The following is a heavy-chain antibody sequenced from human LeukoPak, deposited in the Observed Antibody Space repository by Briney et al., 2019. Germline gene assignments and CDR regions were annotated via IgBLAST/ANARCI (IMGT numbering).Heavy chain of an antibody. CDR2: ISAYNGNT. CDR3: AREEGQLLWFGEAYNWFDP. V-gene: IGHV1-18*01. D-gene: IGHD3-10*01. Sequence: ASGKVSCKASGYTFTSYGISWGRQAPGQGREWMGCISAYNGNTNFAQKLQGRVTMTTDTSTSTAYMGLRSLRSDDTAVYYCAREEGQLLWFGEAYNWFDPWGQGTLVTVSS. CDR1: GYTFTSYG. J-gene: IGHJ5*02.